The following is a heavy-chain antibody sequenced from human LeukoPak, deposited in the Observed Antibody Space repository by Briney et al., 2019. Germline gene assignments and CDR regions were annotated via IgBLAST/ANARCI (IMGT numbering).Heavy chain of an antibody. D-gene: IGHD3-16*01. Sequence: GGSLRLSCAASGFTFSSYSMNWVRQAPGKGLEWVSSISSSSSYIYYADSVKGRFTISRDNAKNSLYLQMNSLRAEDTAVYYCARGTGGLGVAFHVWGQGTMVTVSS. CDR3: ARGTGGLGVAFHV. V-gene: IGHV3-21*01. CDR2: ISSSSSYI. J-gene: IGHJ3*01. CDR1: GFTFSSYS.